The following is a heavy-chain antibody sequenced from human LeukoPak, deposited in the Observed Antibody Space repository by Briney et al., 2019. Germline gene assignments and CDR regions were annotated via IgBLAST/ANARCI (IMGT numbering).Heavy chain of an antibody. J-gene: IGHJ4*02. Sequence: GGSLRLSCAASGFTFSSYSMNWVRQAPGKGLEWVSSISSSSSYIYYADSVKGRFTIPRDNAKNSLYLQMNSLRAEDTAVYYCARRPEVVAGREFDYWGQGTLVTVSS. CDR3: ARRPEVVAGREFDY. CDR1: GFTFSSYS. V-gene: IGHV3-21*01. CDR2: ISSSSSYI. D-gene: IGHD6-19*01.